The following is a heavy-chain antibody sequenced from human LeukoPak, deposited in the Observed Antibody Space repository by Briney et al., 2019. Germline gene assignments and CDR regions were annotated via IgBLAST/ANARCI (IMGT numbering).Heavy chain of an antibody. CDR3: ARVSRFWSGQHPFDY. V-gene: IGHV1-8*03. D-gene: IGHD3-3*01. CDR1: RYTFTRYD. J-gene: IGHJ4*02. CDR2: MNPNSGDT. Sequence: ASVKVSCKASRYTFTRYDINWVRQAAGQGLEWMGWMNPNSGDTGYAQKFLGRVTFTRNTSISTAYMELSSLRSEDTAVYYCARVSRFWSGQHPFDYWGQGTLVTVSS.